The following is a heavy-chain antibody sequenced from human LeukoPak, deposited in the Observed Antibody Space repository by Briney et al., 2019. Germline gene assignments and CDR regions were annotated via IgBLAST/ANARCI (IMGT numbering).Heavy chain of an antibody. CDR2: ISSSGSTI. CDR3: ARSPENIVVVPAATNYYYGMDV. D-gene: IGHD2-2*01. CDR1: GFTFSSYE. J-gene: IGHJ6*02. V-gene: IGHV3-48*03. Sequence: GGSLRLSCAASGFTFSSYEMNWVRQAPGKGLEWVSYISSSGSTIYYADSVKGRFTISRDNAKNSLYLQMYSLRAEDTAVYYCARSPENIVVVPAATNYYYGMDVWGQGTTVTVSS.